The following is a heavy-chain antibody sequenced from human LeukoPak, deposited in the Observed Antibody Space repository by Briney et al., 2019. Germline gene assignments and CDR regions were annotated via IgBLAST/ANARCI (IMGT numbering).Heavy chain of an antibody. Sequence: GGSLRLSCAASGFTFSSYSMNWVRQAPGKGLEWVSYISSSSSTIYYADSVKGRFTISRDNAKNSLYLRMNSLRAEDTAVYYCARGGPYYYDSSGYWFDPWGQGTLVTVSS. V-gene: IGHV3-48*04. D-gene: IGHD3-22*01. J-gene: IGHJ5*02. CDR2: ISSSSSTI. CDR3: ARGGPYYYDSSGYWFDP. CDR1: GFTFSSYS.